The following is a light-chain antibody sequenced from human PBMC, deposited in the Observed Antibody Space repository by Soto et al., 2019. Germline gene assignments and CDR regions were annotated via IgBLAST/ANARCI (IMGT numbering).Light chain of an antibody. CDR3: SSYTSGTTRVV. CDR2: EVS. J-gene: IGLJ2*01. CDR1: ISDVGAYNY. Sequence: QSALTQPPSASGSPGQSVTISCTGTISDVGAYNYVSWYQRHPGKAPKLLIYEVSKRPSGVPDRFSGSKSANTASLTVSGLQADDEADYYCSSYTSGTTRVVLGGGTKLTVL. V-gene: IGLV2-8*01.